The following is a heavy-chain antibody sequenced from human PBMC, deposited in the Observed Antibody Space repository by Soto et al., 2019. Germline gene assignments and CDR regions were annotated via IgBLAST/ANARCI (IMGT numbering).Heavy chain of an antibody. CDR1: GYTFTGYY. J-gene: IGHJ5*02. D-gene: IGHD3-3*01. CDR2: INPNSGGT. Sequence: ASVKFSCKASGYTFTGYYMHWVRQAPGQGLEWMGWINPNSGGTNYAQKFQGWVTMTRDTSISTAYMELSRLRSDDTAVYYCARESPRASYDFWSGYYNWFDPWGQGTLVTVSS. V-gene: IGHV1-2*04. CDR3: ARESPRASYDFWSGYYNWFDP.